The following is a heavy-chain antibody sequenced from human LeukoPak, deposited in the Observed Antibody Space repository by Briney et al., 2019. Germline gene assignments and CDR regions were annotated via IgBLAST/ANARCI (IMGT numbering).Heavy chain of an antibody. D-gene: IGHD1-26*01. J-gene: IGHJ4*02. CDR1: GFTVSSKY. CDR2: IYSGGDK. V-gene: IGHV3-66*01. CDR3: AGAGGSFRVDY. Sequence: PGGSLRLSCAASGFTVSSKYMSWVRQAPGRGLEWVSLIYSGGDKYYADSVKGRFTISRDSSKNTLYLQMNSLRDEDTAVYYCAGAGGSFRVDYWGQGTLVTVSS.